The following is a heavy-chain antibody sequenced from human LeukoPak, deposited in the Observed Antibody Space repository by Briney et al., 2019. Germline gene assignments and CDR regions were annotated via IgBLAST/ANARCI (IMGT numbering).Heavy chain of an antibody. CDR3: ARGAWSSPEDAFDI. Sequence: GASVKVSCKASGYTFTSYDINWVRQATGQGLEWMGWMNPNSGNTGYAQKFQGRVTITRNTSISTAYMELSSLRSEDTAVYYCARGAWSSPEDAFDIWGQGTMVTVSS. V-gene: IGHV1-8*03. J-gene: IGHJ3*02. CDR1: GYTFTSYD. D-gene: IGHD6-13*01. CDR2: MNPNSGNT.